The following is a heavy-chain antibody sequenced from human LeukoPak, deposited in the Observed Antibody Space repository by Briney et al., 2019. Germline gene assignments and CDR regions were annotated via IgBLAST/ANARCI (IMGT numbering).Heavy chain of an antibody. CDR2: IYYSGST. D-gene: IGHD2-15*01. CDR1: GGSISSYY. Sequence: SETLSLTCTVSGGSISSYYWRWIRQPPGKGLEWIGYIYYSGSTNYNPSLKSRVTISVDTSKNQFSLKLSSVAAADTAVYYCARLAPGSYCSGGSCYSGWFDPWGQGTLVTVSS. V-gene: IGHV4-59*01. J-gene: IGHJ5*02. CDR3: ARLAPGSYCSGGSCYSGWFDP.